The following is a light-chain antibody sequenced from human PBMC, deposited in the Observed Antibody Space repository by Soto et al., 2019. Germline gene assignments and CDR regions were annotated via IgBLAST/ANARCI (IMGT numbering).Light chain of an antibody. J-gene: IGLJ7*01. Sequence: QSVLTQPPSASGTPGQRVTIFCSGSSSNIGSNTVNWYKQLPGTAPKLLIYTNDQRPSGVPDRFSGSKSGTSASLAISGLQSEDEADYYCATWDDSLNGALFGGCTQLTVL. CDR2: TND. CDR1: SSNIGSNT. V-gene: IGLV1-44*01. CDR3: ATWDDSLNGAL.